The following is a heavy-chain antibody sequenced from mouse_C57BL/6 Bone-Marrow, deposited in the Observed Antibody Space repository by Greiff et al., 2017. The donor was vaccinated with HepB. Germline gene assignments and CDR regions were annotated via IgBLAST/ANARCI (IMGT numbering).Heavy chain of an antibody. V-gene: IGHV5-2*01. Sequence: EVQGVESGGGLVQPGESLKLSCESNEYEFPSHDMSWVRKTPEKRLELVAAINSDGGSTYYPDTMERRFILSRDNTKNTLYLQMSSLRSEDTALYYCAREGLPHYYAMDYWGQGTSVTVSS. CDR1: EYEFPSHD. CDR3: AREGLPHYYAMDY. J-gene: IGHJ4*01. CDR2: INSDGGST. D-gene: IGHD3-1*01.